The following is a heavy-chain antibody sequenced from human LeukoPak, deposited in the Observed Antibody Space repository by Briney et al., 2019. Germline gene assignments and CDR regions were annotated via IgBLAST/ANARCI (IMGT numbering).Heavy chain of an antibody. Sequence: SETLSLTCTVSGGSISSSSYYWGWIRQPPGKGLEWIGSIYYSGSTYYNPSLKSRVTISVDTSKNQFSLKLSSVTAADTAVYYCARDASYGKYYFDYWGQGTLVTVSS. CDR3: ARDASYGKYYFDY. CDR2: IYYSGST. D-gene: IGHD3-10*01. J-gene: IGHJ4*02. CDR1: GGSISSSSYY. V-gene: IGHV4-39*07.